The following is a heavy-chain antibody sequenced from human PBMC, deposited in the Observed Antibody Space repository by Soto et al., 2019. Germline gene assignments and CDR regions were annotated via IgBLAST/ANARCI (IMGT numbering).Heavy chain of an antibody. Sequence: PSETLSLTCTVSGGSISSYYWSWIRQPPGKGLEWIGYIYYSGSTNYNPSLKSRVTISVDTSKNQFSLKLSSVTAADTAVYYCARTGPASYYYDSSGYYTRSAEYFQHWGQGTLVTVS. J-gene: IGHJ1*01. V-gene: IGHV4-59*01. D-gene: IGHD3-22*01. CDR3: ARTGPASYYYDSSGYYTRSAEYFQH. CDR2: IYYSGST. CDR1: GGSISSYY.